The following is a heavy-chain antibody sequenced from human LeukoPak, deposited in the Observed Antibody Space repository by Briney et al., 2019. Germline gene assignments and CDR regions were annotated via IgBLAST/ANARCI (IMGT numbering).Heavy chain of an antibody. J-gene: IGHJ3*02. V-gene: IGHV1-46*01. CDR3: ARAATYYYDSSGYSTDAFDI. D-gene: IGHD3-22*01. CDR2: INPSGGST. CDR1: GYTFTSYY. Sequence: ASVKVSCKASGYTFTSYYMHWVRQAPGQGLEWMGLINPSGGSTSYAQKFQGRVTMTRDMSTSTVYMELSSLRSEDTAVYYCARAATYYYDSSGYSTDAFDIWGQGTMVTVSS.